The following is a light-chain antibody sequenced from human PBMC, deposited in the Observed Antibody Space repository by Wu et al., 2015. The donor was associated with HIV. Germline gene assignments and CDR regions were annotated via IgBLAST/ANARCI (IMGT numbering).Light chain of an antibody. J-gene: IGKJ3*01. CDR3: QQYYTYFFT. CDR1: RSIDTS. V-gene: IGKV1-5*03. Sequence: DIQMTQSPSTLSASVGDRVTITCRASRSIDTSLAWYQQKPGKAPKVLISKASSLESGVPSRSSGSGSGTEFTLTISSLQPDDFATYYCQQYYTYFFTFGPGTKVDVK. CDR2: KAS.